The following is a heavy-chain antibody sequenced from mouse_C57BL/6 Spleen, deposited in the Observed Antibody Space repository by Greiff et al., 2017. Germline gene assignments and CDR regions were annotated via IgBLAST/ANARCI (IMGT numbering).Heavy chain of an antibody. D-gene: IGHD1-1*01. Sequence: EVKLQESGPELVKPGASVKIPCKASGYTFTDYNMDWVKQSHGKSLEWIGDINPNNGGTIYNQKFKGKATLTVDKSSSTAYMELRSLTSEDTAVYYCARGGVTTVVVPYAMDYWGQGTSVTVSS. J-gene: IGHJ4*01. CDR3: ARGGVTTVVVPYAMDY. CDR1: GYTFTDYN. CDR2: INPNNGGT. V-gene: IGHV1-18*01.